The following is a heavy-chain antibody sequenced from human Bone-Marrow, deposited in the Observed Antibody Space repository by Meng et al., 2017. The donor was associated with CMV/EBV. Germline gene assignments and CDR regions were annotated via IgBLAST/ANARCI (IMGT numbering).Heavy chain of an antibody. Sequence: TVSGGSISSVGYCWSWIRQHPGKGLEWIGYIYYSGSTYYNPSLKSRVTISVDTSKNQFSLKLSSVTAADTAVYYCARESMVRGGIDYWGQGTLVTVSS. CDR2: IYYSGST. CDR1: GGSISSVGYC. V-gene: IGHV4-31*03. D-gene: IGHD3-10*01. J-gene: IGHJ4*02. CDR3: ARESMVRGGIDY.